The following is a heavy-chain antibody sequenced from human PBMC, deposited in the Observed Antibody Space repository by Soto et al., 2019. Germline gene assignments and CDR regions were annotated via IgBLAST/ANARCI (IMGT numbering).Heavy chain of an antibody. CDR1: GFSLTTSGVG. Sequence: QITLRESGPTLVKPTQTLTLTCHFSGFSLTTSGVGVGWFRQKPGEALEWLAVICWDGNKRYSPSLNNRVTLAQDASKNEVVHTMTNVLPGETATHLGAYSTPAKEGNFLEAWGPGIHGTVSS. V-gene: IGHV2-5*02. D-gene: IGHD3-3*01. CDR2: ICWDGNK. J-gene: IGHJ1*01. CDR3: AYSTPAKEGNFLEA.